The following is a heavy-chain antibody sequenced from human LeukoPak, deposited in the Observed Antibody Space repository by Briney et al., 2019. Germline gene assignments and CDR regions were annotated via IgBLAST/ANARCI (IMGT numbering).Heavy chain of an antibody. CDR2: ISGSGSTV. Sequence: GGSLRLSCAASGFTFSDYYMSWIRQAPGKGLEWVSCISGSGSTVYYAASVRGRFTISRDNAKNSLFLQMNSVRAEDTAVYYCARDRGNSDPGDWFDSWGQGTLVNVSS. CDR1: GFTFSDYY. V-gene: IGHV3-11*01. CDR3: ARDRGNSDPGDWFDS. J-gene: IGHJ5*01. D-gene: IGHD4-23*01.